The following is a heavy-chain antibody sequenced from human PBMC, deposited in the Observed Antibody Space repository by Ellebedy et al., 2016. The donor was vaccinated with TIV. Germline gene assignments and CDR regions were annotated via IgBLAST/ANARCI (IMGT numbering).Heavy chain of an antibody. CDR3: ARQIGLGKWSFDS. CDR1: GDSISSSNYY. V-gene: IGHV4-39*01. D-gene: IGHD3-16*01. J-gene: IGHJ4*02. Sequence: MPSETLSLTCTVSGDSISSSNYYWGWIRQPPGKGLEGIGSLYYSGTTYYNPSLNSPVTISIDTAKNQFALTLSSVAAADPAVYYCARQIGLGKWSFDSWGQGTLVTVSS. CDR2: LYYSGTT.